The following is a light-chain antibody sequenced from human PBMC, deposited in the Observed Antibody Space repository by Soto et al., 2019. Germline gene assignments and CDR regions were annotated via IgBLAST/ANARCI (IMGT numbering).Light chain of an antibody. CDR2: AAS. CDR1: QSISSY. CDR3: QHYNSYSEE. V-gene: IGKV1-5*01. J-gene: IGKJ1*01. Sequence: DIQMTQSPSSLSASVGDRVTITCRASQSISSYLNWYQQKPGKAPKLLIYAASTLESGVPSRFSGSGSGTEFTLTISSLQPDDFATYYCQHYNSYSEEFGQGTKGDIK.